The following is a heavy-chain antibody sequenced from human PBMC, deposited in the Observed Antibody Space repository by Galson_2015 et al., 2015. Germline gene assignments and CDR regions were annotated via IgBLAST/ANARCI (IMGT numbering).Heavy chain of an antibody. V-gene: IGHV3-15*01. CDR3: TADLPTLGAGEFDF. D-gene: IGHD1-26*01. J-gene: IGHJ4*02. Sequence: SLRLSCAASGFTFDNAWMSWVRQAPAKGLEWVGLVKSKGAGGTAHYAAPVKGRFTISRDDSENTLYLQMNSLKPEDTAVYFCTADLPTLGAGEFDFWGQGTLVTVSS. CDR2: VKSKGAGGTA. CDR1: GFTFDNAW.